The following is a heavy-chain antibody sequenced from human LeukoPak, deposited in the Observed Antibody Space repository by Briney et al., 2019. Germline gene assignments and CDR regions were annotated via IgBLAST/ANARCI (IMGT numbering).Heavy chain of an antibody. CDR1: GASISSGTDY. V-gene: IGHV4-61*01. CDR2: IYYSGST. CDR3: AREKWLRDRISYFDY. J-gene: IGHJ4*02. Sequence: PSQTLSLTCNVSGASISSGTDYWSWIRQPPGKGLEWIGYIYYSGSTNYNPSLKSRVTISVDTSKNQFSLKLSSVTAADTAVYYCAREKWLRDRISYFDYWGQGTLVTVSS. D-gene: IGHD5-12*01.